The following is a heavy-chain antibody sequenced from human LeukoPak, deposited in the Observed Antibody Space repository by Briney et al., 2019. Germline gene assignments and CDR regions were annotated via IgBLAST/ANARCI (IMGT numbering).Heavy chain of an antibody. J-gene: IGHJ4*02. CDR3: ARDFDYGDYIDF. D-gene: IGHD4/OR15-4a*01. CDR1: GFTFSTYT. V-gene: IGHV3-48*04. CDR2: ISSGGLTI. Sequence: GGSLRLSCVASGFTFSTYTFNWVRQAPGKGLEWLSYISSGGLTIFYADSVKGRFTTSRDNTKNAIYLDMTNLRAEDTAVYYCARDFDYGDYIDFWGQGTLVAASS.